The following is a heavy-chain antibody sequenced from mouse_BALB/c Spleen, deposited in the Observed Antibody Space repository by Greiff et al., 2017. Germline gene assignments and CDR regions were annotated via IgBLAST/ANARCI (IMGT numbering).Heavy chain of an antibody. J-gene: IGHJ2*01. V-gene: IGHV1-87*01. CDR1: GYTFTNYW. D-gene: IGHD1-1*01. Sequence: VQLQQSGAELVRPGTSVKISCKASGYTFTNYWLGWVKQRPGQGLEWIGAIYPGDGDTRYTQKFKGKATLTADKSSSTAYMQLSSLASEDSAVYYCARWEGSRDYWGQGTTLTVSS. CDR3: ARWEGSRDY. CDR2: IYPGDGDT.